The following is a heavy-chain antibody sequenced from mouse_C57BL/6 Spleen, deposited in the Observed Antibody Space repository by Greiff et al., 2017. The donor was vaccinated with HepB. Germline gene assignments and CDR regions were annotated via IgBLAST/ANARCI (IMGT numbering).Heavy chain of an antibody. Sequence: EVQLQQSGPELVKPGASVKISCKASGYTFTDYYMNWVKQSHGKSLEWIGDINPNNGGTSYNQKFKGKATLTVDKSSSTAYMELRSLTSEDSAVYYCARSGDYDDFDYWGQGTTLTVSS. CDR2: INPNNGGT. D-gene: IGHD2-4*01. CDR3: ARSGDYDDFDY. CDR1: GYTFTDYY. J-gene: IGHJ2*01. V-gene: IGHV1-26*01.